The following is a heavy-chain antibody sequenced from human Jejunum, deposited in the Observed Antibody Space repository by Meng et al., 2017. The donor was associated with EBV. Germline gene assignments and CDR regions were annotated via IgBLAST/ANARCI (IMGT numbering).Heavy chain of an antibody. J-gene: IGHJ4*02. CDR2: IHYGGSA. CDR3: ARLEKVGAEYYFDY. CDR1: GGSISGDH. Sequence: QVRRQESGPGLVLSSEALSLTVSVSGGSISGDHWSWIRQPLGKGLVGIVFIHYGGSATYNPSLQSQVTISVDTSKSQFSLKLSSLTAADTAVYYCARLEKVGAEYYFDYWGQGALVTVSS. V-gene: IGHV4-59*01. D-gene: IGHD1-26*01.